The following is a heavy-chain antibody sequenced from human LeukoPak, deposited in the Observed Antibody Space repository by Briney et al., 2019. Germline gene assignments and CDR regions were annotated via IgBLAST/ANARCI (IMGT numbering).Heavy chain of an antibody. CDR2: IYWNDEK. D-gene: IGHD3-22*01. Sequence: SGPTLVKPTQTLTLTCTLSGLSLSTGGVGVGWIRQPPGKALEWLALIYWNDEKLYSTSLKSRLTITKDTSKNQVVLTMTNMDPVDTATYYCAHRRIELYDSSGGFYFDYWGQGTLVTVSS. V-gene: IGHV2-5*01. CDR3: AHRRIELYDSSGGFYFDY. CDR1: GLSLSTGGVG. J-gene: IGHJ4*02.